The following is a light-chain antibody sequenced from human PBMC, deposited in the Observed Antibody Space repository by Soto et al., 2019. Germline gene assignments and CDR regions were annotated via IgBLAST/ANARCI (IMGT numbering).Light chain of an antibody. CDR3: QQSYNSPVT. CDR1: QSIGRR. J-gene: IGKJ5*01. Sequence: DIQMTQSPSSLSASVGDRITITCRASQSIGRRLNWYQQKPGQAPKFLIYGASTLQSGVPSRFSGSGSGTDFTLTVNSLQPDDFATYYCQQSYNSPVTFGQVKRLEIK. CDR2: GAS. V-gene: IGKV1-39*01.